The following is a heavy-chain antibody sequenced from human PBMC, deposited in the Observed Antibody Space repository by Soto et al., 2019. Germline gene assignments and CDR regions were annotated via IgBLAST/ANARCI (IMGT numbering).Heavy chain of an antibody. CDR1: GFTFSSYA. CDR3: ATTANGWLSAFDI. J-gene: IGHJ3*02. D-gene: IGHD3-9*01. CDR2: ISGSGGTT. Sequence: EVQLLESGGGLVQPGGSLRLSCAASGFTFSSYAMSWVRQATGKGLEWVSAISGSGGTTYYADSVKGRFTFSRDNSKNTLYLQMNSLRAEDTAVYYCATTANGWLSAFDIWGQGTMVTVSS. V-gene: IGHV3-23*01.